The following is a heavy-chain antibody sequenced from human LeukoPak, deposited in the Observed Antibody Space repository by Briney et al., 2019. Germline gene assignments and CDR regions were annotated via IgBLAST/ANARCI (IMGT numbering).Heavy chain of an antibody. D-gene: IGHD3-16*02. CDR2: ISGSARGGRT. J-gene: IGHJ3*01. CDR1: GLTLSSYG. V-gene: IGHV3-23*01. CDR3: ARDCRWPNDAFDL. Sequence: GGSLRLSCAASGLTLSSYGMSWVRQAPGKGLEWVSAISGSARGGRTYYAESVKGRFTISRDNSKNTQYLQMNSLRAEDTAVYYCARDCRWPNDAFDLWGQGTMVTVSS.